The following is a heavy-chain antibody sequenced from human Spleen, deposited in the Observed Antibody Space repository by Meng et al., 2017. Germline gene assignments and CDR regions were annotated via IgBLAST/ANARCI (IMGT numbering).Heavy chain of an antibody. CDR1: EFSFSNYW. CDR2: IKQDGSEK. Sequence: GGSLRLSCEASEFSFSNYWMTWVRQAPGKGLECVANIKQDGSEKYYVDSVKGRFTISRDNAKNSLFLQMNSLRAEDTAVYYCASYTGYSSSWDDYWGQGTLVTVSS. J-gene: IGHJ4*02. D-gene: IGHD6-13*01. CDR3: ASYTGYSSSWDDY. V-gene: IGHV3-7*01.